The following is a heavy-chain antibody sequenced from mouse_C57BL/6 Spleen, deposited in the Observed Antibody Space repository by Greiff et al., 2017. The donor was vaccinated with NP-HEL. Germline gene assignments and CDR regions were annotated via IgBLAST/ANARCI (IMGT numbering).Heavy chain of an antibody. Sequence: QVQLQQPGAELVKPGASVKMSCKASGYTFTSYWITWVKQRPGQGLEWIGDIYPGSGSTNYNEKFKSKATLTVDTSSSTAYMQLSSLTSEDSAVYYCARSTTVVRDFDYWGQGTTLTVSS. J-gene: IGHJ2*01. D-gene: IGHD1-1*01. V-gene: IGHV1-55*01. CDR1: GYTFTSYW. CDR3: ARSTTVVRDFDY. CDR2: IYPGSGST.